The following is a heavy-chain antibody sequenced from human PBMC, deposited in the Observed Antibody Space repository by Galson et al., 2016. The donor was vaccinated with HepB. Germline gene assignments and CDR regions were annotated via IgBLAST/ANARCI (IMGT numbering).Heavy chain of an antibody. CDR1: GYTFTSYY. J-gene: IGHJ4*02. CDR2: VNPSVGAT. V-gene: IGHV1-46*01. D-gene: IGHD6-25*01. CDR3: ARDLKPWGSGYDFSV. Sequence: SVKVSCKASGYTFTSYYIHWVRQAPGQGLEWMGLVNPSVGATTYAQKFQGRVTMSGDTSTSTVYLDLSSLRSEDTAVYYCARDLKPWGSGYDFSVWGQGTLVTVSS.